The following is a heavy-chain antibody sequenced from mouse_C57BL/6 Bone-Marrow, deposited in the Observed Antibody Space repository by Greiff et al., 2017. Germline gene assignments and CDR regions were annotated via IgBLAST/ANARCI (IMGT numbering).Heavy chain of an antibody. CDR1: GYAFTNYL. CDR3: ARWGLLPWFAY. CDR2: INPGSGGT. V-gene: IGHV1-54*01. D-gene: IGHD2-3*01. J-gene: IGHJ3*01. Sequence: QVQLKQSGAELVRPGTSVKVSCKASGYAFTNYLIEWVKQRPGQGLEWIGVINPGSGGTNYNEKFKGKATLTADKSSSTAYMQLSSLTSEDSAVXFCARWGLLPWFAYWGQGTLVTVSA.